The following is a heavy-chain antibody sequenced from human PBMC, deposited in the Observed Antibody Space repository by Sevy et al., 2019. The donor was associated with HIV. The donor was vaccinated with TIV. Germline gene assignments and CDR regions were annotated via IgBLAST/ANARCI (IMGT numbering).Heavy chain of an antibody. Sequence: GGSLRLSCRAFGFNLGDYLMSWFRQAPGKGLSWVGFIRSKAYGATTEYAASVKGRVTISRDNSKGIAYLQMNSLKTEDTGRYYCTRATYYYDSWRYYGMDVWGQGTTVTVSS. CDR1: GFNLGDYL. CDR3: TRATYYYDSWRYYGMDV. D-gene: IGHD3-10*01. J-gene: IGHJ6*02. CDR2: IRSKAYGATT. V-gene: IGHV3-49*03.